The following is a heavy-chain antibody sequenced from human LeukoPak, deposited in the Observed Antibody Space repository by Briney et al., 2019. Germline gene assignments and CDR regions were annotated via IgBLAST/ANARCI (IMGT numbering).Heavy chain of an antibody. CDR1: GFTFGSYA. J-gene: IGHJ4*02. CDR3: ATHCSSTSCYAY. CDR2: INSDGRNT. V-gene: IGHV3-23*01. D-gene: IGHD2-2*01. Sequence: PGGSLRLSCAASGFTFGSYAMSWVRQAPGKGLEWVSAINSDGRNTYYADSVKGRFTISRDNSKNTLFLQMISLRAEDTAVYYCATHCSSTSCYAYWGQGTLVTVSS.